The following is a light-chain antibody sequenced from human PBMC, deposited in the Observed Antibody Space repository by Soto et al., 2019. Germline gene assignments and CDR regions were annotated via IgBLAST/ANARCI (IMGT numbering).Light chain of an antibody. Sequence: DIQMTQSPSTLSASVGDRVTITCRASQSIRSWLAWYQQKAGTAPKLLIYRASSLESGVPSRFSGSESGTDFALNISSLQPDDFANYYCQQYVSYPWTFGQGTKVDIK. CDR1: QSIRSW. CDR2: RAS. CDR3: QQYVSYPWT. J-gene: IGKJ1*01. V-gene: IGKV1-5*03.